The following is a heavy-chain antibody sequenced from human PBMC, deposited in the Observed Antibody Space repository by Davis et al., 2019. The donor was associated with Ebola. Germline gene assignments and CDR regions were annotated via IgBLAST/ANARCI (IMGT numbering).Heavy chain of an antibody. CDR1: GLTFTSSI. Sequence: PGGSLRLSCVASGLTFTSSIFHWVRQAPGKGLEWVAVMAIDGSDFKQYTDSVKGRFTISRDNSKNTVDLQMDSLRVDDTAVYYCAREGHTSGYCGCFDDWGQGTLVTVSS. J-gene: IGHJ4*02. CDR3: AREGHTSGYCGCFDD. CDR2: MAIDGSDFK. D-gene: IGHD3-22*01. V-gene: IGHV3-30*04.